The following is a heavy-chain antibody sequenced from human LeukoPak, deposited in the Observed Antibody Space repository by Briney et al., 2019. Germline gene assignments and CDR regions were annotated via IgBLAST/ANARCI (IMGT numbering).Heavy chain of an antibody. V-gene: IGHV1-18*01. J-gene: IGHJ4*02. D-gene: IGHD3-22*01. CDR1: GYTFTNYG. Sequence: GASVKVSCKTSGYTFTNYGISWLRQAPGQGLEWMGWISGYNGYTKYAQKLQGRVTMTTDTSTRTAYMELRSLRSDDTAVYYCARDRSPRHYYDTSDYHGAADYWGQGTLVTVSS. CDR2: ISGYNGYT. CDR3: ARDRSPRHYYDTSDYHGAADY.